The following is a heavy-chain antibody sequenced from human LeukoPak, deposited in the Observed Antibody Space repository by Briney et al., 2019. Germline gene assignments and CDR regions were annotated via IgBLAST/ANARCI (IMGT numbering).Heavy chain of an antibody. CDR3: ATGRSGPRLFDY. D-gene: IGHD4-11*01. CDR2: IYYSGST. J-gene: IGHJ4*02. V-gene: IGHV4-30-4*01. CDR1: GGSISSGDYY. Sequence: PSQTLSLTCTVSGGSISSGDYYWSWIRQPPGKGLEWIGYIYYSGSTYYNPSLKSRVTISVDTSKNQFSLKLSSVTAADTAVYYCATGRSGPRLFDYWGQGTLVTVSS.